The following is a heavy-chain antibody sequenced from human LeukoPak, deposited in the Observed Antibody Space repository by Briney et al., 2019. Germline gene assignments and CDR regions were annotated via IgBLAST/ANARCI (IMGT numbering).Heavy chain of an antibody. Sequence: SETLSLTCAVYGGSFSGYYWSWIRQPPGKGLEWIGEINHSGSTNYNPSLKSRVTISVDTSKNQFSLRLSSVTAADTAVYYCARSRLKTWFDPWGQGTLVTVSS. V-gene: IGHV4-34*01. CDR1: GGSFSGYY. CDR2: INHSGST. J-gene: IGHJ5*02. CDR3: ARSRLKTWFDP.